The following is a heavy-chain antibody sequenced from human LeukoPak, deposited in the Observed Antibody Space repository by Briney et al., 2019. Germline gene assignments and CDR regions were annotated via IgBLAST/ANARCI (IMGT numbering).Heavy chain of an antibody. J-gene: IGHJ4*02. V-gene: IGHV3-30*06. CDR3: AKELTTVSFFDS. D-gene: IGHD4-17*01. CDR2: ISYDGRNK. CDR1: GFIFSSYG. Sequence: QPGGSLRLSCAASGFIFSSYGIQWVRQAPGKGLEWVAVISYDGRNKFYADSVKGRFTISRDNSKNTVSLQMNSLRTEDTALYYCAKELTTVSFFDSWGQGTLVTVSS.